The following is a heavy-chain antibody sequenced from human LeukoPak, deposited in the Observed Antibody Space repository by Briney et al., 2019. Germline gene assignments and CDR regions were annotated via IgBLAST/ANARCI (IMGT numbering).Heavy chain of an antibody. V-gene: IGHV3-48*01. D-gene: IGHD4-23*01. Sequence: GGSLRLSCAASGFTFSSYSMNWVRQAPGKGLEGVSYISGHSSTKYYADSVKGRFTISRDNAKNSLYLQMNSLRAEDTAVYYCGRDWNYGGTIDYWGQGTLVTVSS. CDR1: GFTFSSYS. CDR3: GRDWNYGGTIDY. J-gene: IGHJ4*02. CDR2: ISGHSSTK.